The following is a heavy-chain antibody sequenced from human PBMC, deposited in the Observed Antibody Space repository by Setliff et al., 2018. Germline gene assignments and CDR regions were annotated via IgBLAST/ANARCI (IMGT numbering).Heavy chain of an antibody. CDR3: ARDPGYPSGVAGGFDT. V-gene: IGHV4-61*09. D-gene: IGHD2-2*03. CDR2: VSSRGNT. CDR1: GDFISSGSYY. Sequence: SETLSLTCSLSGDFISSGSYYWSWIRQTAGNGPEWIGHVSSRGNTNYNPSLKSRVTISIDTSSKHFSLILTSVTAADTAVYYCARDPGYPSGVAGGFDTWGQGTTVTVSS. J-gene: IGHJ3*02.